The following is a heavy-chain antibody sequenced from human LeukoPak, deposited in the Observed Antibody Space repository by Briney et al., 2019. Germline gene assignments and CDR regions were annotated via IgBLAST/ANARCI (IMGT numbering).Heavy chain of an antibody. CDR2: VWNDGSNK. CDR1: GFTFSSYA. Sequence: PGGSLRLSCAASGFTFSSYAMHWVRQPPGKGLEWVAVVWNDGSNKYYADSVKGRFTISRDNSKNTLYLQMNSLRGEDTAVYYCARGPSAYPKCFDYWGQGTLVTVSS. V-gene: IGHV3-33*01. J-gene: IGHJ4*02. CDR3: ARGPSAYPKCFDY. D-gene: IGHD5-12*01.